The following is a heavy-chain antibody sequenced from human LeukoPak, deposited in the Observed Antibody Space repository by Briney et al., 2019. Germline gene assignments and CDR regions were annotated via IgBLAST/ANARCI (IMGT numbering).Heavy chain of an antibody. V-gene: IGHV1-2*02. D-gene: IGHD3-3*01. CDR2: INPNSGGT. CDR1: ENTFTGYY. J-gene: IGHJ5*02. Sequence: ASVKVSCKASENTFTGYYMHWGRQAPGQGPEGMGWINPNSGGTNYAQKFQGRVTMTRDTSISTAYMELSRLRSDDTAVYYCARAPASSNGVAPPVDYWFDPWGQGTLVTVSS. CDR3: ARAPASSNGVAPPVDYWFDP.